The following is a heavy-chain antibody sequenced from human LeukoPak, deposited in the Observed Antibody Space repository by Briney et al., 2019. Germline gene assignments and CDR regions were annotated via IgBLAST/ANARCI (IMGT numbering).Heavy chain of an antibody. CDR3: ARVGHPTDIVLVPAAHSDLGTFDH. V-gene: IGHV1-2*02. CDR1: AYTFTSYD. J-gene: IGHJ4*02. D-gene: IGHD2-2*01. Sequence: ASVKVSCKASAYTFTSYDINWVRQATGQGLEWMGWINPKSGVTNYAQKFQGRVTMTRDTSISTAYMDLSRLNFDDTAVYYCARVGHPTDIVLVPAAHSDLGTFDHWGQGTLVTVSS. CDR2: INPKSGVT.